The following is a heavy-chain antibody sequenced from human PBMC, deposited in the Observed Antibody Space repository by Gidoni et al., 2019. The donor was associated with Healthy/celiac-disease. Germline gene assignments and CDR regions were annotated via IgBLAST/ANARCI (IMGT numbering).Heavy chain of an antibody. CDR2: IYYSGST. V-gene: IGHV4-59*01. CDR3: ARVRWNLSRSGAFDI. Sequence: QVQLQESGPGLVKPSETLSLTCTVSGGSISSYYWSWIRQPPGKGLEWIGYIYYSGSTNYNPSLKSRVTISVDTSKNQFSLKLSSVTAADTAVYYCARVRWNLSRSGAFDIWGQGTMVTVSS. D-gene: IGHD1-7*01. J-gene: IGHJ3*02. CDR1: GGSISSYY.